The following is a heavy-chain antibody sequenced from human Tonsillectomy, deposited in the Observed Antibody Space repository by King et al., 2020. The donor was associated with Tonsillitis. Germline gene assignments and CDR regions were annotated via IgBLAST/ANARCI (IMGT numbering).Heavy chain of an antibody. CDR3: ARFRRLVVPGTIQVGWFDP. V-gene: IGHV4-31*03. CDR1: GGSISSGGYY. J-gene: IGHJ5*02. D-gene: IGHD2-2*02. Sequence: VQLQESGPGLVKPSQTLSLTCTVSGGSISSGGYYWSWIRQYPGEGLEWIGSISDSGITYNNPSLKSRVTISVDTSKNQFSLKLSSLTAADTAVFFCARFRRLVVPGTIQVGWFDPWGQGTLVTVSS. CDR2: ISDSGIT.